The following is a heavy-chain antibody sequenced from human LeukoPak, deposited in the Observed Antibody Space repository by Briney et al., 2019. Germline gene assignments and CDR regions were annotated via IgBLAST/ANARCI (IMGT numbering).Heavy chain of an antibody. Sequence: GGSLRLSCAASGFTFNSSAMSWVRQAPGKGLEWVSAISSNGGSTYYADSVKGRFTISRDNSKNTLYLQMNSLRAEDTAVYYCAKGGSYCSGTSCPTDYWGQGNLVTVSS. D-gene: IGHD2-2*01. CDR3: AKGGSYCSGTSCPTDY. V-gene: IGHV3-23*01. CDR2: ISSNGGST. CDR1: GFTFNSSA. J-gene: IGHJ4*02.